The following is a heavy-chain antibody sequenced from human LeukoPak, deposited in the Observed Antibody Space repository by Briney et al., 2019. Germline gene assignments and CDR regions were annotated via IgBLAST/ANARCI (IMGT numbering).Heavy chain of an antibody. J-gene: IGHJ4*02. Sequence: GGSLGLSCAASGFTFSSYGMHWVRHAPGKGLEWVAFIRYDGSNKYYADSVKGRFTISRDNSKNTLYLQVNSLRAEDTAVYYCANFVGATLSFDYWGQGTLVTVSS. CDR3: ANFVGATLSFDY. D-gene: IGHD1-26*01. V-gene: IGHV3-30*02. CDR2: IRYDGSNK. CDR1: GFTFSSYG.